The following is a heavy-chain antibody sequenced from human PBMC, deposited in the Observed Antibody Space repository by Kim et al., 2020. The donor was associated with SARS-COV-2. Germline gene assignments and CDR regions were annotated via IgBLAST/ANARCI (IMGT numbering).Heavy chain of an antibody. CDR1: GFTFSSYS. CDR3: ARGNGYSYGGYYYYGMDV. D-gene: IGHD5-18*01. CDR2: ISSSSSYI. V-gene: IGHV3-21*01. J-gene: IGHJ6*02. Sequence: GGSLRLSCAASGFTFSSYSMNWVRQAPGKGLEWVSSISSSSSYIYYADSVKGRFTISRDNAKNSLYLQMNSLRAEDTAVYYCARGNGYSYGGYYYYGMDVWGQGTTVTVSS.